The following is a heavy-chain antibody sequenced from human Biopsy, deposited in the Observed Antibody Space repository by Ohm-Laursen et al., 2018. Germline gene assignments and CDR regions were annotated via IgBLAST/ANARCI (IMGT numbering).Heavy chain of an antibody. CDR1: GGPIDSYY. V-gene: IGHV4-59*12. CDR3: ASAGYNPDWNFDL. J-gene: IGHJ2*01. Sequence: SETLSLTCTVSGGPIDSYYWSWIRQPPGKALEWIGYIYFTGRTSSNPSLKTLVTMTVNTSKKQFSLRLRFVTAADSAVYYCASAGYNPDWNFDLWGRGTRVTVSS. D-gene: IGHD5-24*01. CDR2: IYFTGRT.